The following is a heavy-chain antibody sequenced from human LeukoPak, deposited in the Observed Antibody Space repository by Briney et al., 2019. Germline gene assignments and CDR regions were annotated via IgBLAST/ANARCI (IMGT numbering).Heavy chain of an antibody. CDR2: ISGSGGST. J-gene: IGHJ4*02. D-gene: IGHD5-12*01. V-gene: IGHV3-23*01. CDR1: GFTFSTSW. CDR3: AKDYEATGTEPFDY. Sequence: PGGSLRLSCAASGFTFSTSWMTWVRQAPGKGLEWVSAISGSGGSTYYADSVKGRFTISRDNSKNTLYLQMNSLRAEDTAVYYCAKDYEATGTEPFDYWGQGTLVTVSS.